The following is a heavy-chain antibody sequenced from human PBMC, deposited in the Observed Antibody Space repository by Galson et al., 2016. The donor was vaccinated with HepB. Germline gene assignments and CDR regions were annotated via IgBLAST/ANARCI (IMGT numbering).Heavy chain of an antibody. V-gene: IGHV3-33*06. CDR3: VKYSSRWYEDY. CDR1: GFTFRNHG. D-gene: IGHD6-13*01. Sequence: SLRLSCAASGFTFRNHGMHWVRQAPGKGLEWVAVIYYGGSEYAESVKGRFTISRDDSKETLDLQMDSLRVGDTAVYYCVKYSSRWYEDYWGQGTLVTVSS. CDR2: IYYGGS. J-gene: IGHJ4*02.